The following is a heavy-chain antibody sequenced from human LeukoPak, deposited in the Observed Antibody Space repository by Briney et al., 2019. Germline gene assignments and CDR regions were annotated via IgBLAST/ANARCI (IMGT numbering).Heavy chain of an antibody. D-gene: IGHD3-3*01. V-gene: IGHV1-8*01. CDR2: MNPNSGNT. J-gene: IGHJ5*02. Sequence: ASVKVSCKASGYTFTSYDINWVRQAPGQGLEWMGWMNPNSGNTVYAQKFQGRVTMTRNTSISTAYMELSSLRSEDTAVYYCARHPWYDFWSGYPQGGFDPWGQGTLVTVSS. CDR1: GYTFTSYD. CDR3: ARHPWYDFWSGYPQGGFDP.